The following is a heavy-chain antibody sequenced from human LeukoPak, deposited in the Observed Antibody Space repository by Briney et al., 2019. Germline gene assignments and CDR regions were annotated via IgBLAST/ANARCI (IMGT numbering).Heavy chain of an antibody. Sequence: GGSLRLSCAASGFTFSSCAMSWVRQPPGKGLEWVSGTSGSGGSTYYAGSVKGRFTISRDNSKNTLYLQMNSLRVEDTAVYYCAKNGGSQCYAHLDSWGQGTLVTVSS. CDR2: TSGSGGST. CDR1: GFTFSSCA. D-gene: IGHD2-15*01. CDR3: AKNGGSQCYAHLDS. J-gene: IGHJ4*02. V-gene: IGHV3-23*01.